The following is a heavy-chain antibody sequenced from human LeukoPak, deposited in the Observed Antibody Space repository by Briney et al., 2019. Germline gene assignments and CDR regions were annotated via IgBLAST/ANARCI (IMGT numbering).Heavy chain of an antibody. V-gene: IGHV4-39*07. J-gene: IGHJ4*02. CDR1: GASISSNTYY. CDR3: ARDHGSSNWYYY. Sequence: SETLSLTCTVSGASISSNTYYWGWVRQPPGKGLEWIGYISNSGSTYYNPSLKSRVTMSVDTSKTQFSLRLSSVTAADTAVYYCARDHGSSNWYYYWGQGTLVTVAS. D-gene: IGHD6-13*01. CDR2: ISNSGST.